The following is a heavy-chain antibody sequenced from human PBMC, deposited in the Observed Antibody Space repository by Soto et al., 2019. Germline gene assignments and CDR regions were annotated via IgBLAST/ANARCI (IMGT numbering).Heavy chain of an antibody. CDR1: GGTFSSYG. CDR2: ISAYNGNT. J-gene: IGHJ5*02. CDR3: ARDDTYGDYWT. D-gene: IGHD4-17*01. V-gene: IGHV1-18*01. Sequence: ASVKVSCKASGGTFSSYGISWVRQAPGQGLEWMGWISAYNGNTNYAQKLQGRVTMTTDTSTSTAYMELRSLRSDDTAVYYCARDDTYGDYWTWGQGTLVTVSS.